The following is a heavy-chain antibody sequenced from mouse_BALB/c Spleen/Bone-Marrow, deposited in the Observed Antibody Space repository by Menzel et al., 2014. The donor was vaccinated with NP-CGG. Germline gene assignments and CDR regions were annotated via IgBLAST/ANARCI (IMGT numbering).Heavy chain of an antibody. V-gene: IGHV1-7*01. CDR1: GYTFTSYW. D-gene: IGHD1-1*01. J-gene: IGHJ4*01. Sequence: QVQLKESGAELAKPGASVKMSCKASGYTFTSYWMHWVKQRPGQGLEWIGYINPSTGYTGYNQKFKDKATLTADESSSTAYMQLSSLTSEDSAVYYCARQITTVDYAMDYWGQGTSVTVSS. CDR2: INPSTGYT. CDR3: ARQITTVDYAMDY.